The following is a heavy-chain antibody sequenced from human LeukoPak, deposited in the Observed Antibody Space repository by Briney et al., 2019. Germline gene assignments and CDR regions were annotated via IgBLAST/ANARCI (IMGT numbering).Heavy chain of an antibody. V-gene: IGHV4-34*01. D-gene: IGHD3-10*01. J-gene: IGHJ4*02. CDR1: GGSFSGYY. CDR2: INHSGST. Sequence: ASETLSLTCAVYGGSFSGYYWSWIRQPPGKGLEWIGEINHSGSTNYNPSLKSRVTMSVDTSKNQFSLRLSSVTAADTAVYYCARAGWFSFDYWGQGDLVTVSS. CDR3: ARAGWFSFDY.